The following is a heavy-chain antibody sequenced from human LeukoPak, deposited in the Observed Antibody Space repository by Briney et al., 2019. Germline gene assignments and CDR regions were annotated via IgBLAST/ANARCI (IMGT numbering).Heavy chain of an antibody. Sequence: ASETLSLTCTVSGGSISSYYWSWIRQPPGKGLEWIGEINHSGSTNYNPSLKSRVTISVDTSKNQFSLKLSSVTAADTAVYYCARETLRYFDYWGQGTLVTVSS. V-gene: IGHV4-34*01. J-gene: IGHJ4*02. CDR3: ARETLRYFDY. CDR2: INHSGST. CDR1: GGSISSYY. D-gene: IGHD4-17*01.